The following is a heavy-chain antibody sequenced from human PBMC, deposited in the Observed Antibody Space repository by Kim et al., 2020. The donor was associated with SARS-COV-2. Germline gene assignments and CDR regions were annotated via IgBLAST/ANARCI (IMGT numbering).Heavy chain of an antibody. V-gene: IGHV3-9*01. J-gene: IGHJ4*01. CDR1: GFTFGDCA. Sequence: GGSLRLSCAVSGFTFGDCALHWVRQAPRKGMGWVSGISLNSGSILYADPAKGRLTISRDNTTKSLSLQMNSLRPEETASFYCGKDPHTGFGTAGIDYWG. CDR3: GKDPHTGFGTAGIDY. CDR2: ISLNSGSI. D-gene: IGHD6-13*01.